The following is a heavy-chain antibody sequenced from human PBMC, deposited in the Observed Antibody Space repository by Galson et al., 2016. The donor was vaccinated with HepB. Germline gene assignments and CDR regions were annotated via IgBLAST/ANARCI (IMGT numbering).Heavy chain of an antibody. CDR1: GFSLSTNGVG. D-gene: IGHD2-2*01. CDR3: AHIGQDFYCTSSNCYPMHFDY. CDR2: IYWNDDK. J-gene: IGHJ4*02. V-gene: IGHV2-5*01. Sequence: PALVKPTQTLTLTCTFSGFSLSTNGVGVGWIRQPPGKALEWLALIYWNDDKRYNPSLRSRSTISKDSSRNQVVLTLTNMDPVDTATYFCAHIGQDFYCTSSNCYPMHFDYWGQGTLVTVSS.